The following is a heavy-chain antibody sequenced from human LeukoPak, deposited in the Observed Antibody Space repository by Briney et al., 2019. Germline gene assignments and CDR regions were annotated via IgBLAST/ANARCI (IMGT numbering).Heavy chain of an antibody. D-gene: IGHD1-26*01. CDR1: GFTFSSYS. J-gene: IGHJ4*02. V-gene: IGHV3-21*01. Sequence: GGSLRLSCAASGFTFSSYSMNWVRQAPGKGLEWVSSISSSSSYIYYADSVKGRFTISRDNAKNSLYLQMNSLRAEDTAVYYCARGVANGGSYLGYWGQGTLVTVSS. CDR2: ISSSSSYI. CDR3: ARGVANGGSYLGY.